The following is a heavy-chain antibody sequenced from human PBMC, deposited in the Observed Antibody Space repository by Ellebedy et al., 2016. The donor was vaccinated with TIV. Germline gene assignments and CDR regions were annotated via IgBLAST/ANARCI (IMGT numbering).Heavy chain of an antibody. V-gene: IGHV3-66*01. D-gene: IGHD1-26*01. CDR2: LYTGGST. CDR1: GLIVSSNY. CDR3: ARDWEGGNGPGGFDY. J-gene: IGHJ4*02. Sequence: PGGSLRLSCAASGLIVSSNYMSWVRQAPGRGLEWVSVLYTGGSTYYADSVKGRFAISRDDSKNKVFLQMNSLRVEDTAMYYCARDWEGGNGPGGFDYWGQGTLVTVSS.